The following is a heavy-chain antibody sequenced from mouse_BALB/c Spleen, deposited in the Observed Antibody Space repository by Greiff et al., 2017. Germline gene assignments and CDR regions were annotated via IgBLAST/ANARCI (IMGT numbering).Heavy chain of an antibody. CDR2: INPNNGGT. D-gene: IGHD1-1*01. CDR3: ARSRSYYYGSSYYYFDY. J-gene: IGHJ2*01. Sequence: VQLKQSGPELVKPGASVKISCKTSGYTFTEYTMHWVKQSHGKSLEWIGGINPNNGGTSYNQKFKGKATLTVDKSSSTAYMELRSLTSEDSAVYYCARSRSYYYGSSYYYFDYWGQGTTLTVSS. V-gene: IGHV1-18*01. CDR1: GYTFTEYT.